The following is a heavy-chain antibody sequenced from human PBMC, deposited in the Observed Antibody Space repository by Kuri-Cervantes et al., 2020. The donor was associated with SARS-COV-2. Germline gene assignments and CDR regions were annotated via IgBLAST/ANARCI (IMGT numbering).Heavy chain of an antibody. Sequence: SETLFLTCTVSGGSISSGYYWGWIRQPPGKGLEWIGSIYHSGSTYYNPSLKSRVTISVDTSKNQFSLKLSSVTAADTAVYYCARHPAPRYCSSTSCYGIWFDPWGQGTLVTVSS. CDR1: GGSISSGYY. CDR2: IYHSGST. J-gene: IGHJ5*02. D-gene: IGHD2-2*01. CDR3: ARHPAPRYCSSTSCYGIWFDP. V-gene: IGHV4-38-2*02.